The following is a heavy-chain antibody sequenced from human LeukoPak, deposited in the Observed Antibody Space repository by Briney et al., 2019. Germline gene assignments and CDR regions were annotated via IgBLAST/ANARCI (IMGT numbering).Heavy chain of an antibody. CDR3: ARADVRSNYYYYMDV. J-gene: IGHJ6*03. Sequence: GGSLRLSCAASGFTFSSYAMSWVRQAPGKGLEWVSAISGSGGSTYYADSVKGRFTISRDNSKNTLYLQMNSLRAEDTAVYYCARADVRSNYYYYMDVWGKGTTVTVSS. D-gene: IGHD6-6*01. CDR1: GFTFSSYA. V-gene: IGHV3-23*01. CDR2: ISGSGGST.